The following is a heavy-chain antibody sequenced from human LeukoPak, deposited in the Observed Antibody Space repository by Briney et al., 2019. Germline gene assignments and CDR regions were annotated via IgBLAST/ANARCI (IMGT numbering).Heavy chain of an antibody. CDR2: IYHSGST. CDR1: GGSISSGGYY. CDR3: ARLAEWLSDMDV. V-gene: IGHV4-30-2*01. J-gene: IGHJ6*03. D-gene: IGHD3-3*01. Sequence: SETLSLTCTVSGGSISSGGYYWSWIRQPPGKGLEWIGYIYHSGSTYYNPSLKSRVTISVDTSKNQFSLKLSSVTAADTAVYYCARLAEWLSDMDVWGKGTTVTVSS.